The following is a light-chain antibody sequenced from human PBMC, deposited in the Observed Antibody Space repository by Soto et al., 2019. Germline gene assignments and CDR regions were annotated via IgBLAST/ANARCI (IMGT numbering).Light chain of an antibody. Sequence: DIQMTQSPSTLSASVGDTVTITCRASQSISSWLAWYQQKPGKAPKVLVYDASSLESGVPSRFTGSGSGTEFTLTISSLQPDDFATYYCQRYNSYSWTFGQGTKVEIK. V-gene: IGKV1-5*01. CDR3: QRYNSYSWT. J-gene: IGKJ1*01. CDR1: QSISSW. CDR2: DAS.